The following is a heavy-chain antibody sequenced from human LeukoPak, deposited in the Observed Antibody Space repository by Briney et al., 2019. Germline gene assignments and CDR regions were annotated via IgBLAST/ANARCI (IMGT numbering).Heavy chain of an antibody. J-gene: IGHJ4*02. CDR3: AGQWLPSKVSYYFDF. CDR2: ISYDGSNK. Sequence: RGSLKLSCAASGFTFTSYAMHWVRQAPGQGLEWVAVISYDGSNKYYADSVKGRFTISRDNSKNTLYLQMNSLRAEDTAVYYCAGQWLPSKVSYYFDFWGQGTLVTVSS. V-gene: IGHV3-30*03. D-gene: IGHD6-19*01. CDR1: GFTFTSYA.